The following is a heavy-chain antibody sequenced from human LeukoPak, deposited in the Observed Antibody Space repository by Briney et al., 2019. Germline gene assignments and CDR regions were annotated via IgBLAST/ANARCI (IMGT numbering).Heavy chain of an antibody. CDR1: GYTFSGYH. D-gene: IGHD6-13*01. CDR3: ARTGGSSWSQDFDY. Sequence: ASMKVSCKASGYTFSGYHMHWVRQAPGQGLEWMGWINPDSGDTNYAQKFQGRVTMTRDTSISTAYMELSRLRSDDTAVYYCARTGGSSWSQDFDYWGQGTLVTASS. CDR2: INPDSGDT. J-gene: IGHJ4*02. V-gene: IGHV1-2*02.